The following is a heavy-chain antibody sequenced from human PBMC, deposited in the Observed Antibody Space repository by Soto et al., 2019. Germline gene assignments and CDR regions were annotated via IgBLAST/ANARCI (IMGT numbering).Heavy chain of an antibody. CDR2: IYYNGFT. CDR3: ARQGDLWSGSGDFDY. D-gene: IGHD3-3*01. CDR1: GGSISSNNYY. J-gene: IGHJ4*02. Sequence: QLQLHESGPGLVKPSETLSLTCSVSGGSISSNNYYWGWIRQPPGKGLEWIGNIYYNGFTYYNPSLKSRVTISVDTSKNQVSLKLTSVTATDTAVYYCARQGDLWSGSGDFDYWGQGILVPVSS. V-gene: IGHV4-39*01.